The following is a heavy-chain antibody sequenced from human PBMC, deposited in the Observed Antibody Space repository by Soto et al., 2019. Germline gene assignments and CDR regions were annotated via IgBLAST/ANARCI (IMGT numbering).Heavy chain of an antibody. CDR3: ARVSATGTRWFDP. CDR2: IHYRGNT. CDR1: GGSVSSGAYY. V-gene: IGHV4-31*03. Sequence: SETLSLTCTVSGGSVSSGAYYWGWVRQNPGKGLEWIGYIHYRGNTYYNPSLMSRVTISIDTSQNQVSLMLSSVTAADTAVYFCARVSATGTRWFDPWGQGTQVTVSS. D-gene: IGHD6-13*01. J-gene: IGHJ5*02.